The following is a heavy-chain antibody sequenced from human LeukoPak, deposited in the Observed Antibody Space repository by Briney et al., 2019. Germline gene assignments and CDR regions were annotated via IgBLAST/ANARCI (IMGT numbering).Heavy chain of an antibody. CDR3: TKNQILDDSGSWYAF. CDR1: RFTFSTNA. V-gene: IGHV3-23*01. J-gene: IGHJ4*02. CDR2: ISDGGGRT. Sequence: GGSLRLSCGASRFTFSTNAMSWVRQAPGKGLEWVSGISDGGGRTFYAESVKGRFTVSRDNSKNTLYLRMNSLRAEDTAIYYCTKNQILDDSGSWYAFWGQGTLVTVSS. D-gene: IGHD6-13*01.